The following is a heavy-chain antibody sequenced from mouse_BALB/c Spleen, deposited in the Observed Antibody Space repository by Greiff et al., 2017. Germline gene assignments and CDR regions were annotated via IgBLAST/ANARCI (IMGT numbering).Heavy chain of an antibody. V-gene: IGHV6-6*02. CDR2: IRLKSNNYAT. J-gene: IGHJ4*01. D-gene: IGHD3-1*01. Sequence: EVQGVESGGGLVQPGGSMKLSCVASGFTFSNYWMNWVRQSPEKGLEWVAEIRLKSNNYATHYAESVKGRFTISRDYSKSSVYLPMNNLRAEDTGIYYWTSHSSGYPSYAMDYWGQGTSVTVSS. CDR3: TSHSSGYPSYAMDY. CDR1: GFTFSNYW.